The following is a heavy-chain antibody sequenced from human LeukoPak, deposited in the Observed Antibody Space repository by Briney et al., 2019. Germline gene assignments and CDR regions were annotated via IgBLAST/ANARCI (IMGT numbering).Heavy chain of an antibody. V-gene: IGHV1-2*02. CDR3: ARDRGYRGEYFQH. J-gene: IGHJ1*01. CDR1: GYTFTGYY. CDR2: INPNSGGT. Sequence: ASVKVSCKASGYTFTGYYMHWVRQAPGQGLEWMGWINPNSGGTNYAQKFQGRVTMTRDMSTSTVYMELSSLRSEDTAVYYCARDRGYRGEYFQHWGQGTLVTVSS. D-gene: IGHD2-15*01.